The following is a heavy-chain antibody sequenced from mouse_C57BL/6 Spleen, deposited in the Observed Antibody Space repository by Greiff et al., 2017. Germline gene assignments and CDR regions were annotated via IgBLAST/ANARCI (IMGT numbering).Heavy chain of an antibody. J-gene: IGHJ2*01. CDR3: TIYGNYSYFDY. Sequence: VQLQQSGAELVRPGASVKLSCTASGFNIKDDYMHWVKQRPEQGLEWIGWIDPENGDTEYASKFQGKATITADTSSNTAYLQLSSLTSEDTAVYYCTIYGNYSYFDYWGQGTTLTVSS. CDR2: IDPENGDT. V-gene: IGHV14-4*01. CDR1: GFNIKDDY. D-gene: IGHD2-1*01.